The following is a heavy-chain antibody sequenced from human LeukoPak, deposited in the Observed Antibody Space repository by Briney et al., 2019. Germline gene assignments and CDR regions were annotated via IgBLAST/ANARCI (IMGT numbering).Heavy chain of an antibody. D-gene: IGHD3-10*01. V-gene: IGHV3-9*03. J-gene: IGHJ6*03. CDR2: ISWNSGSI. CDR3: ARNSGAGYYFYMDV. Sequence: PGGSLRLSCAASGFTFDDYAMHWVRQAPGKGLEWVSGISWNSGSIGYADSVKGRFTISRDNAKNSLYLQMNSLRAEDMALYYCARNSGAGYYFYMDVWGKGTAVTVSS. CDR1: GFTFDDYA.